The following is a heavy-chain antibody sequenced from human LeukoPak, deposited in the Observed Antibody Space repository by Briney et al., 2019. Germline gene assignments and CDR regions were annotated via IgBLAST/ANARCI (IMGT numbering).Heavy chain of an antibody. V-gene: IGHV3-30*18. CDR1: GLTFSSYG. CDR3: AKRGGSWDFDY. CDR2: ISYDGSNK. J-gene: IGHJ4*02. D-gene: IGHD2-15*01. Sequence: GGSLRLSCAASGLTFSSYGMHWVRQAPGKGLEWVAVISYDGSNKYYADSVKGRFTVSRDNSKNTLYLEMNSLRAEDTAVYYCAKRGGSWDFDYWGQGTLVTVSS.